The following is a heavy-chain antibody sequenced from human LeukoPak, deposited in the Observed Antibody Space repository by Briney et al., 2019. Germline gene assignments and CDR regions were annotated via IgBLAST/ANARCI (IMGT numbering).Heavy chain of an antibody. J-gene: IGHJ4*02. CDR2: IIPIFGTA. Sequence: ASVKVSCKASGGTFSSYAISWVRQAPGQGLEWMGGIIPIFGTANYAQKFQGRVTITTDESTSTAYMELSSLRSEDTAVYYCARGSIAARPGEDWGQGTLVTVSS. CDR1: GGTFSSYA. D-gene: IGHD6-6*01. V-gene: IGHV1-69*05. CDR3: ARGSIAARPGED.